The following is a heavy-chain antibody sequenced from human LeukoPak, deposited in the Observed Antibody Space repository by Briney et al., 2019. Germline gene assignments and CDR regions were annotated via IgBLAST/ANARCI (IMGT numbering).Heavy chain of an antibody. Sequence: GGSLRLPCAASGFTFSSYSMNWVRQAPGKGLEWVSYISSSSSTIYYADSVKGRFTISRDNAKNSLYLQMNSLRAEDTALYYCARAHDYGDYPPYYYYYMDVWGKGTTVTVSS. CDR1: GFTFSSYS. CDR2: ISSSSSTI. J-gene: IGHJ6*03. CDR3: ARAHDYGDYPPYYYYYMDV. D-gene: IGHD4-17*01. V-gene: IGHV3-48*04.